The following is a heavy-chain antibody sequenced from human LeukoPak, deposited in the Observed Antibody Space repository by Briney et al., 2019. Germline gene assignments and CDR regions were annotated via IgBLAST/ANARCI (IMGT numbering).Heavy chain of an antibody. Sequence: ASVKVSCKASGYTFTSYDINWVRQATGQGLEWMGWMNPNSGNTGYAQKFQGRVTITRNTSISTAYMELSSLRSEDTAVYYCARDRGASDIVVVPAAMIDYWGQGTLVTVSS. CDR3: ARDRGASDIVVVPAAMIDY. CDR2: MNPNSGNT. CDR1: GYTFTSYD. J-gene: IGHJ4*02. D-gene: IGHD2-2*01. V-gene: IGHV1-8*03.